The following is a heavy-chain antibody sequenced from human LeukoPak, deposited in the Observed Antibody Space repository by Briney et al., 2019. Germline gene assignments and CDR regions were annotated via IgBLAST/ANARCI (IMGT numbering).Heavy chain of an antibody. CDR1: GFMFSGYW. D-gene: IGHD1-26*01. V-gene: IGHV3-7*01. CDR2: IKEDGSEK. CDR3: AKVRRGSSGGPYYYYMDV. J-gene: IGHJ6*03. Sequence: GGSLRLSCAASGFMFSGYWMTWVRQAPGKGLEWVANIKEDGSEKNYVDSVKGRFTISRDNAQNSLCLQMTSLRVEDTAVYYCAKVRRGSSGGPYYYYMDVWGKGATVTVSS.